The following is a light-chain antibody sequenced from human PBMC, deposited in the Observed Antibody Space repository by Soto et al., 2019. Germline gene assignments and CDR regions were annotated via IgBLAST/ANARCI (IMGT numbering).Light chain of an antibody. V-gene: IGKV3-15*01. Sequence: DIVVTQSPATLSASPGERVTLSCRASQFVSSRLAWYQRRPGQVPRLLIYDTSTRAPGISARFSGSGSGTEFTLTISSLQSEDFAGYYCQEYIQWPPGMFGPGTKVDIK. CDR1: QFVSSR. CDR3: QEYIQWPPGM. CDR2: DTS. J-gene: IGKJ1*01.